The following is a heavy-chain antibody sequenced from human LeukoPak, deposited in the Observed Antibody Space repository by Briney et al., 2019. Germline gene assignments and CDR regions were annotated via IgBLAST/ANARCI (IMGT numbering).Heavy chain of an antibody. D-gene: IGHD3-16*01. CDR1: GDSISSYY. CDR2: IYHSGST. CDR3: ARSLYLEYFQH. V-gene: IGHV4-59*01. J-gene: IGHJ1*01. Sequence: SETLSLTCTVSGDSISSYYWSWIRQPPGKGLEWIAYIYHSGSTNYNPSLKSRVTISADTSKNQFSLKLSSVTAADTAVYYCARSLYLEYFQHWGQGSLVTVSS.